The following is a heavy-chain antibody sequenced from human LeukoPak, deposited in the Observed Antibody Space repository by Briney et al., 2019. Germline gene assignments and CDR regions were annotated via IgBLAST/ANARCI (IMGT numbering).Heavy chain of an antibody. CDR2: IYYSGST. J-gene: IGHJ3*02. CDR3: ARVLRDYDSSGYYPDAFDI. CDR1: GGSISSGDYY. Sequence: SETLSLTCTVSGGSISSGDYYWSWIRQPPGKGLEWIGYIYYSGSTYYNPSLKSRVTISVDRSKNQFSLKLSSVTAADTAVYYCARVLRDYDSSGYYPDAFDIWGQGTMVTVSS. V-gene: IGHV4-30-4*01. D-gene: IGHD3-22*01.